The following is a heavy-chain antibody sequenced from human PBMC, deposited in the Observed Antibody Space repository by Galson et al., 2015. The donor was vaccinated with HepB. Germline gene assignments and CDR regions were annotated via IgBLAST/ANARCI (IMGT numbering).Heavy chain of an antibody. CDR1: GFSLSIGVG. D-gene: IGHD6-19*01. V-gene: IGHV2-5*02. Sequence: PALVKPTQTLTLTCTFSGFSLSIGVGVGWIRQPPGKALEWLAAIFWDDDKHYSPSLKNRLSITKDTSKNQVVLTLTNMDPADTATYYCAHRLGSGWKKYNWFDPWGQGTLVTVSS. J-gene: IGHJ5*02. CDR3: AHRLGSGWKKYNWFDP. CDR2: IFWDDDK.